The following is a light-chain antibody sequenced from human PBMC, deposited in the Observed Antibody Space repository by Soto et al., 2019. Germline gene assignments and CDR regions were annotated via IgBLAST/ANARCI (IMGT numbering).Light chain of an antibody. CDR3: QSYDISLSGGRV. CDR1: SSNIGADYD. J-gene: IGLJ3*02. Sequence: QSVLTQPPSVSGAPGQRVTISCTGSSSNIGADYDVHWYQHLPGTAPKLLIYGNRNRPSGVPDRFSGSKSGTSASLAITGLQAEDEADYYCQSYDISLSGGRVFGGGTQLTVL. CDR2: GNR. V-gene: IGLV1-40*01.